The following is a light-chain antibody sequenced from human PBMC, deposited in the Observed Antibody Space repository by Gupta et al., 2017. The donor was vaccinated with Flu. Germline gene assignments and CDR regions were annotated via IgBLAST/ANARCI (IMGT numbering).Light chain of an antibody. Sequence: DIQMTQSPSSLSASVGDRVTITCQASQDISNYLNWYQQKPGKAPKLLIYDASNWETGVASRLGGSGYGKDFPLTISSRQQEDIAAYYFHQYYYLPMPTFGEGTKMEMK. CDR2: DAS. V-gene: IGKV1-33*01. J-gene: IGKJ2*01. CDR3: HQYYYLPMPT. CDR1: QDISNY.